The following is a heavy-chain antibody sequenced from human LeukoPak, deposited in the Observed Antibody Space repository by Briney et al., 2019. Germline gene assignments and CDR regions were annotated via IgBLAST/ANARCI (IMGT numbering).Heavy chain of an antibody. J-gene: IGHJ4*02. Sequence: SETLSLTCAVYGGSFSGYYWSWVRQPPGKGLEWIGEINHRGSTNHNPSLKSRVTISVDTSKNQFFLKLSSVTAADTAVYYCASPPHYYSGGYWGQGTLVTVSS. V-gene: IGHV4-34*01. CDR2: INHRGST. D-gene: IGHD3-22*01. CDR1: GGSFSGYY. CDR3: ASPPHYYSGGY.